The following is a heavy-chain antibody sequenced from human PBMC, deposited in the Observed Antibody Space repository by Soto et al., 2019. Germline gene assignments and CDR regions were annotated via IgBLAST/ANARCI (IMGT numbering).Heavy chain of an antibody. CDR3: ARDRKLVIPGNYYYYGMDV. D-gene: IGHD3-9*01. J-gene: IGHJ6*02. CDR2: ISSSGTI. CDR1: GGSIRDYF. V-gene: IGHV4-59*01. Sequence: SETLSLTCSVSGGSIRDYFWTWVRQPPGKGLEWIGYISSSGTINYNPSLKSRVTISLDTSRNHFSLKLSSVTTAGTAVYFCARDRKLVIPGNYYYYGMDVWGQGTTVTVSS.